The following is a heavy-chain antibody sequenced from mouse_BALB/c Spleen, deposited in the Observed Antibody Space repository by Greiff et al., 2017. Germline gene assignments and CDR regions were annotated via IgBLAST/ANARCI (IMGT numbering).Heavy chain of an antibody. CDR1: GFTFSSFG. CDR2: ISSGSSTI. CDR3: ARGGITTGYAMDY. V-gene: IGHV5-17*02. Sequence: EVHLVESGGGLVQPGGSRKLSCAASGFTFSSFGMHWVRQAPEKGLEWVAYISSGSSTIYYADTVKGRFTISRDNPKNTLFLQMTSLRSEDTAMYYCARGGITTGYAMDYWGQGTSVTVSS. J-gene: IGHJ4*01. D-gene: IGHD2-4*01.